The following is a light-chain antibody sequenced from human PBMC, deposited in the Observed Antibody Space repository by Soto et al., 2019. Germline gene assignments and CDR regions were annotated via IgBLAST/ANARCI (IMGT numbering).Light chain of an antibody. CDR1: LNVNSY. CDR3: LQYNSYPFT. CDR2: DAS. Sequence: VLTQSPATLSLSPGERATLSCRASLNVNSYLAWYQQKPGQAPRLLIYDASNRAAGIPARFSGSGSGTDFTLTISSLEPEDFATYYCLQYNSYPFTFGGGTKVEIK. V-gene: IGKV3-11*01. J-gene: IGKJ4*01.